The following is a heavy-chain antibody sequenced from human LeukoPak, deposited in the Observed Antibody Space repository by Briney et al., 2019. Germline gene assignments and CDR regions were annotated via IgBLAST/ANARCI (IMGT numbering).Heavy chain of an antibody. CDR3: ARTPPGGGSRDY. J-gene: IGHJ4*02. CDR2: IYYSGST. D-gene: IGHD3-16*01. V-gene: IGHV4-39*07. CDR1: GGSISSSSYY. Sequence: PSETLSLTCTVSGGSISSSSYYWGWIRQPPGKGLEWIGSIYYSGSTYYNPSLKSRVTISVDTSKNQFSLKLSSVTAADTAVYYCARTPPGGGSRDYWGQGTLVTVSS.